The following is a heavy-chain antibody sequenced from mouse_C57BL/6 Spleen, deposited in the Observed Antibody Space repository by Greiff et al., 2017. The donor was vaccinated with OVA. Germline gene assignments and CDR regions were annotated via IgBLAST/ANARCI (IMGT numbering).Heavy chain of an antibody. CDR1: GFTFTDYY. CDR2: IRNKANGYTT. Sequence: EVQLVESGGGLVQPGGSLSLSCAASGFTFTDYYMSWVRQPPGKALEWFGFIRNKANGYTTEYSASVKGRFTISRDNSQSILYLQMKALRAEDSATYYCARFYYGDRPFDGWGKGTTLTVSS. D-gene: IGHD2-13*01. J-gene: IGHJ2*01. CDR3: ARFYYGDRPFDG. V-gene: IGHV7-3*01.